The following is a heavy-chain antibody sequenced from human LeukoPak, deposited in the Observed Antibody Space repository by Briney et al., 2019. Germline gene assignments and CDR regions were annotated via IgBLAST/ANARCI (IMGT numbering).Heavy chain of an antibody. D-gene: IGHD6-13*01. CDR3: ARDLDSSSSTDGFDP. J-gene: IGHJ5*02. CDR2: IYHSGST. Sequence: PSETLSLTCAVSGGSISSSNWWSWVRQPPGKGREWIGEIYHSGSTNYNPSLKSRVTISVDKSKNQFSLKLSSVTAADTAVYYCARDLDSSSSTDGFDPWGQGTLVTVSS. V-gene: IGHV4-4*02. CDR1: GGSISSSNW.